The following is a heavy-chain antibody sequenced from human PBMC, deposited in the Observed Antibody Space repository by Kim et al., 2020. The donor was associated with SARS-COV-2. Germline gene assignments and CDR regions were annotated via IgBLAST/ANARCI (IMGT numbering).Heavy chain of an antibody. CDR1: GFTFSSYW. CDR3: VSSGIAVAGTPFDN. CDR2: INSDGSTA. J-gene: IGHJ4*02. D-gene: IGHD6-19*01. V-gene: IGHV3-74*01. Sequence: GGSLRLSCAASGFTFSSYWMHWVRQAPGKGLVWVSRINSDGSTASYADSVKGRFTVSRDNAKNTLSLQMNSLRAEDTAVYYCVSSGIAVAGTPFDNWGQGTLVTVSS.